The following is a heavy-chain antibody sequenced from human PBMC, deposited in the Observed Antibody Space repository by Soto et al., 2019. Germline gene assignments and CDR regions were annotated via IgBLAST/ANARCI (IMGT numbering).Heavy chain of an antibody. CDR3: AGNLYYYDSSGYYYFDY. CDR1: GGSISSGGYY. D-gene: IGHD3-22*01. J-gene: IGHJ4*02. V-gene: IGHV4-31*03. Sequence: PSETLSLTCTVSGGSISSGGYYWSWIRQHPGKGLEWIGYIYYSGSTYYNPSLKSRVTISVDTSKNQFSLKLSSVTAADTAVYYCAGNLYYYDSSGYYYFDYWGQGTLVTVSS. CDR2: IYYSGST.